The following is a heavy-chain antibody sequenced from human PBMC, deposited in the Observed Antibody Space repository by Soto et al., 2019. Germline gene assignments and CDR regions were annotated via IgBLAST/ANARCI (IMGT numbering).Heavy chain of an antibody. Sequence: ASVKVSCKASGYTFTSYAMHWVRQAPGQRLEWMGWINAGNGNTKYSQKFQGRVTITRDTSASTAYMELSSLRSEDTAVYYCARVDYDFWSGYYTSPAQADYGMDVWGQGTTVTVSS. CDR1: GYTFTSYA. CDR2: INAGNGNT. CDR3: ARVDYDFWSGYYTSPAQADYGMDV. J-gene: IGHJ6*02. V-gene: IGHV1-3*01. D-gene: IGHD3-3*01.